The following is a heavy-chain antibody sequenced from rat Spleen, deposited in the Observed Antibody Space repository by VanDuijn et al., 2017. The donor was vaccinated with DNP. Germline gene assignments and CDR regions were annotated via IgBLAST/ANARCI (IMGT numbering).Heavy chain of an antibody. CDR2: IIYDGSRT. V-gene: IGHV5S10*01. Sequence: EVQLVESGGGLVQPGRSLKLSCAASGFTFSDYNMAWVRQAPKKGLEWVATIIYDGSRTYYRDSVKGRFTISRDNAKSSLYLQMDSLRSEDTATYYCATLGVGTYYGDYWGQGTLVTVSS. CDR1: GFTFSDYN. J-gene: IGHJ3*01. D-gene: IGHD1-6*01. CDR3: ATLGVGTYYGDY.